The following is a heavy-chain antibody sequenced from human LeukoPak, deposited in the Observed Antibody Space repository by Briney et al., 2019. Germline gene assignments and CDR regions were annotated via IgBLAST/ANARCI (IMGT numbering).Heavy chain of an antibody. CDR3: ARVGPAGTDDY. J-gene: IGHJ4*02. CDR1: GFTFSSYA. Sequence: GGSLRLSCAASGFTFSSYAMHWVRQAPGKGLEWVAVISYDGSNKYYADSVKGRFAISRDNSKNTLYLQMNSLRAEDTAVSYCARVGPAGTDDYWGQGTLVTVSS. CDR2: ISYDGSNK. V-gene: IGHV3-30*09. D-gene: IGHD6-13*01.